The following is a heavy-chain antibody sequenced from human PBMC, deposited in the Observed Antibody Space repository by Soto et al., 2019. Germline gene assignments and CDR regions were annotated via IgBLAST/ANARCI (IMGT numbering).Heavy chain of an antibody. CDR3: ARGNTNYGGGMDV. D-gene: IGHD4-17*01. Sequence: GGSQRVPSAASGFTFTTSGSHRVRQAPGKGLEWVSYISSTSYYIHYADSVKGRFTISRDNAKNSLYLQVNSLRAEDTAMYYCARGNTNYGGGMDVWGQGTTVTVSS. CDR1: GFTFTTSG. J-gene: IGHJ6*02. CDR2: ISSTSYYI. V-gene: IGHV3-21*01.